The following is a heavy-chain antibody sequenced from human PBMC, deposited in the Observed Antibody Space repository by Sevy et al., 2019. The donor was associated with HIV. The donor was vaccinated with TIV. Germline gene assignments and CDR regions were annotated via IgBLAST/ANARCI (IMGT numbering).Heavy chain of an antibody. Sequence: ASVKVSCKVSGYTVTKLSMHWVRQAPGKGLEWMGRFDPEDGETIYAQKFQGRVTMTEDTSTDTAYMELSSLRYEDTAVYYCASAREYYEDSSGYLDYWGQRTLVTVSS. CDR3: ASAREYYEDSSGYLDY. CDR1: GYTVTKLS. D-gene: IGHD3-22*01. CDR2: FDPEDGET. V-gene: IGHV1-24*01. J-gene: IGHJ4*02.